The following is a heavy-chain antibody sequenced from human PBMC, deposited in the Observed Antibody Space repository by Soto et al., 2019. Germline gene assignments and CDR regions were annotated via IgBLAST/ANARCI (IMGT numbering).Heavy chain of an antibody. J-gene: IGHJ4*02. CDR3: AKIPYGSGSFHFDY. D-gene: IGHD3-10*01. Sequence: GGSLRLSCAASGFTFEDYAMHLVRQSPGKGLEWVSCISWNSDSIGYADSVKGRFTISRDNGKNSLYLQMNSLRVEDTALYYCAKIPYGSGSFHFDYWGQGSLVTVSS. V-gene: IGHV3-9*01. CDR2: ISWNSDSI. CDR1: GFTFEDYA.